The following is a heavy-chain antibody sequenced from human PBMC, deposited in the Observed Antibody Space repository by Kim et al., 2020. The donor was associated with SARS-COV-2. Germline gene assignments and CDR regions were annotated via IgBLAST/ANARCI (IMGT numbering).Heavy chain of an antibody. D-gene: IGHD6-13*01. CDR2: T. V-gene: IGHV3-11*05. CDR3: AREPIEGYMDV. J-gene: IGHJ6*02. Sequence: TNYADYVKGRFTISRDNAKNSLYLQMNSLRAEDTAVYYCAREPIEGYMDVWGQGTTVTVSS.